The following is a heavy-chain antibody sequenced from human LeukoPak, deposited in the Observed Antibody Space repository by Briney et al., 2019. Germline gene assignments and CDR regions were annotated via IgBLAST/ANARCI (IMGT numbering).Heavy chain of an antibody. V-gene: IGHV3-7*03. CDR3: ARSLPYGTTWYGRSDF. D-gene: IGHD6-13*01. CDR2: IIQDGDTK. Sequence: GGSLRLSCAASGFPFNAYWMTWVRQAPGKGLEWVANIIQDGDTKYYVDSVKGRFTISRDNAMNPLYLQMNSLRAEDTAIYYCARSLPYGTTWYGRSDFWGQGTLVTVSS. CDR1: GFPFNAYW. J-gene: IGHJ4*02.